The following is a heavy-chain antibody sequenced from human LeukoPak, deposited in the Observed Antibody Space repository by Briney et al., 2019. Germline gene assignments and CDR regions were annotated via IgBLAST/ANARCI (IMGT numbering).Heavy chain of an antibody. D-gene: IGHD5-12*01. Sequence: GGSLRLSCAASGFTFSSYGMHWVRQAPGKGLEWVAVISYDGSNKYYADSVKGRFTISRDNSKNTLYLQMNSLRAEDTAVYYCAKAKGYIVATIGGRYFDYWGQGTLVTVSS. J-gene: IGHJ4*02. CDR1: GFTFSSYG. V-gene: IGHV3-30*18. CDR3: AKAKGYIVATIGGRYFDY. CDR2: ISYDGSNK.